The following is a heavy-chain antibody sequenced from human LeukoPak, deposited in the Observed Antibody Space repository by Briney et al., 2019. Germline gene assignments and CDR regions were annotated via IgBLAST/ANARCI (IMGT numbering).Heavy chain of an antibody. Sequence: PGRSLSLSCAPSGFTASSNYMTWVRQAPGKGLEWVSAVYIDGSIHYADSVKGRFTISRDNSKNTVYLQMNTLRAEDTAVYYCAREGGPGYCSTTSCSLDVWGKGTTVTVSS. V-gene: IGHV3-66*02. CDR3: AREGGPGYCSTTSCSLDV. J-gene: IGHJ6*04. D-gene: IGHD2-2*01. CDR1: GFTASSNY. CDR2: VYIDGSI.